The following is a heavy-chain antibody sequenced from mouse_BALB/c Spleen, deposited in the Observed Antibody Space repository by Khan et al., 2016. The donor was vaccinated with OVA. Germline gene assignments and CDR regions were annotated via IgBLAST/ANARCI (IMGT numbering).Heavy chain of an antibody. CDR3: TRVYYRYDRYFDV. V-gene: IGHV2-4-1*01. CDR2: IWSGGST. D-gene: IGHD2-14*01. J-gene: IGHJ1*01. Sequence: VQLQESGPGLVQPSQSLSITCTVTDFSLSTYGIHWVRQSPGKGLEWLGVIWSGGSTDYNAAFISRLSISKDNSKSQVFFKMNSLQPDDTAIYYCTRVYYRYDRYFDVWGAGTTVTVAS. CDR1: DFSLSTYG.